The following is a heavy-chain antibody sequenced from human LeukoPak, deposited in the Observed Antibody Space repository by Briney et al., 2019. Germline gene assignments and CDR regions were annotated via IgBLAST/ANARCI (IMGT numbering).Heavy chain of an antibody. V-gene: IGHV5-10-1*01. CDR2: IDPSDSYT. Sequence: GASLQISCKGSGSRFTSYWISWGRQMLGKGLEWMGRIDPSDSYTNYSPSFQGHVTISADKSISTAYLQWSSLKASDTAMYYCARQRESWFDPWGQGTLVTVSS. CDR1: GSRFTSYW. CDR3: ARQRESWFDP. D-gene: IGHD6-25*01. J-gene: IGHJ5*02.